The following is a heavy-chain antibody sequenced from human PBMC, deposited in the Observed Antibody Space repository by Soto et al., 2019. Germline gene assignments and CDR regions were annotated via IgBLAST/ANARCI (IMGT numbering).Heavy chain of an antibody. V-gene: IGHV4-59*08. D-gene: IGHD3-10*01. CDR2: VYYDGVP. J-gene: IGHJ6*02. CDR1: GGSIDVRN. CDR3: VRQGIGNLHGIVEV. Sequence: QVQLQESGPGLVKPSETLSLTCTVSGGSIDVRNCAWIRQPPGKGLEWLGYVYYDGVPSYNPSVKTRLTRSRDTSKSQFPLQLVSVTPADTAVYYCVRQGIGNLHGIVEVWGRGTTVTVFS.